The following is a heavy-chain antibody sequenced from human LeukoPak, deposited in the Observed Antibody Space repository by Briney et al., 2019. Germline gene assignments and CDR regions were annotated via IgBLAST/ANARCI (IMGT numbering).Heavy chain of an antibody. CDR2: IYYSGST. CDR1: DGSISSGDYY. Sequence: PSQTLSLTCTVSDGSISSGDYYWNWIRQPPGKGLEWIGYIYYSGSTYYNTSLKSRVTISVDTSKNQFSLKLSSVTAADTAVYYCAREYQLLFLDYWGQGTLVTVSS. CDR3: AREYQLLFLDY. J-gene: IGHJ4*02. V-gene: IGHV4-30-4*01. D-gene: IGHD2-2*01.